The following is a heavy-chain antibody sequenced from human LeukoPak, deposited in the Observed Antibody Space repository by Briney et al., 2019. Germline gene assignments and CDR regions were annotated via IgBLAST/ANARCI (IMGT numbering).Heavy chain of an antibody. V-gene: IGHV3-23*01. CDR1: GFSFSSYA. J-gene: IGHJ4*02. D-gene: IGHD3-22*01. Sequence: PGGSLRLSCAASGFSFSSYAMHWVRQAPGKGLEWVSAISGSGGSINSADSVKGRFTISRDNSENTLYLQMNSLRAEDTAVYYCAKYRHDSSAGRNFDYWGQGTLVTVSS. CDR2: ISGSGGSI. CDR3: AKYRHDSSAGRNFDY.